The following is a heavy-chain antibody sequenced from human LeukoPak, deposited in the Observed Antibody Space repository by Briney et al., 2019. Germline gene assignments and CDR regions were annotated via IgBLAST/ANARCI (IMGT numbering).Heavy chain of an antibody. CDR3: AKVGSLGGNFDY. D-gene: IGHD2-15*01. CDR1: GFTFSSYA. J-gene: IGHJ4*02. V-gene: IGHV3-23*01. Sequence: GGSLGLSCAASGFTFSSYAMSWVRKAPGKGLEWVSAISGSGGSTYYADSVKGRFTISRDNSKNTLYLQMNSLRAEDTAVYYCAKVGSLGGNFDYWGQGTLVTVSS. CDR2: ISGSGGST.